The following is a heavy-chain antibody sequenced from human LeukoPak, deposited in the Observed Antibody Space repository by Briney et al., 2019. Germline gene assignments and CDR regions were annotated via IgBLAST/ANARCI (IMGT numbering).Heavy chain of an antibody. CDR2: IYYSGST. J-gene: IGHJ4*02. D-gene: IGHD3/OR15-3a*01. CDR1: GGSISSYY. CDR3: ARLELGLGFDY. V-gene: IGHV4-59*12. Sequence: SETLSLTCTVSGGSISSYYWSWIRQPPGKGLEWIAYIYYSGSTNYNPSLKSRVTISVDTSKNQFSLKLSSVTAADTAVYYCARLELGLGFDYWGQGTLVTISS.